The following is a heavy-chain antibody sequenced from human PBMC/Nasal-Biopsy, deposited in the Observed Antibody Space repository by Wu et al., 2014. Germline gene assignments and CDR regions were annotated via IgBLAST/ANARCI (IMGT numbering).Heavy chain of an antibody. CDR2: IIPFFGTT. J-gene: IGHJ3*02. V-gene: IGHV1-69*13. CDR3: AGVLVAYSRLVAFDM. Sequence: VKVSCKATGGTFFSAYSISWVRRAPGQGLEWMGGIIPFFGTTNYAQQFQGRVTIIADEYTSTAYMELTSLRSEDTAFYYCAGVLVAYSRLVAFDMWGQGTMVTVSS. CDR1: GGTFFSAYS. D-gene: IGHD2-8*02.